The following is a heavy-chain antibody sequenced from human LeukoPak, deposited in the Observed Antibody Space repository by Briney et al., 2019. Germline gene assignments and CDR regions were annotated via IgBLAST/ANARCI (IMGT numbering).Heavy chain of an antibody. CDR1: GFTFSSYA. V-gene: IGHV3-64*01. D-gene: IGHD1-26*01. CDR3: AGLAGGSYSDY. J-gene: IGHJ4*02. Sequence: SGGSLRLSCAASGFTFSSYAMNWVRQAPGKGLEYVSSISYNGGSTYYANSVKGRFTISRDNSKNTLYLQMGSLRAEDMAVYYCAGLAGGSYSDYWGQGTLVTVSS. CDR2: ISYNGGST.